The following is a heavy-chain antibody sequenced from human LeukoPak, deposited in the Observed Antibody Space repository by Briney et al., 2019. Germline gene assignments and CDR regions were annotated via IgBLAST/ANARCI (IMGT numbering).Heavy chain of an antibody. CDR3: AREGYCSSTSCYDYYYYMDV. V-gene: IGHV3-7*01. CDR2: IKQDGSEK. D-gene: IGHD2-2*01. CDR1: GFTFSRYW. J-gene: IGHJ6*03. Sequence: GGSLRLSCAASGFTFSRYWMSWVRQAPGKGLEWVAIIKQDGSEKYYVDSVKGRFTISRDNAKNSMYLQMNSLRVEDTAVYYCAREGYCSSTSCYDYYYYMDVWGKGTTVTVSS.